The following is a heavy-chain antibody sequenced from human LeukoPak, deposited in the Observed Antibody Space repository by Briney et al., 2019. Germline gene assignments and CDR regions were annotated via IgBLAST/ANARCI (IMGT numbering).Heavy chain of an antibody. Sequence: SETLSLTCAVSGGSINNNHYYWGWIRQPPGKGLEWIGSIYYSGSTYYNPSLKSRVSISVDTSRNQLSLNLSSVTAADTAVYYCGRPRYYYYHMDVWGKGTTVTVSS. J-gene: IGHJ6*03. CDR3: GRPRYYYYHMDV. CDR2: IYYSGST. V-gene: IGHV4-39*07. CDR1: GGSINNNHYY.